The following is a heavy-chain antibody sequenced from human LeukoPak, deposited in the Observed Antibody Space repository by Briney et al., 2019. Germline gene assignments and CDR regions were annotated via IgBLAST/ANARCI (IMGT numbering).Heavy chain of an antibody. CDR2: ISSSSNYI. CDR1: GFTFSNYG. D-gene: IGHD3-22*01. V-gene: IGHV3-21*06. Sequence: PGGSLRLSFAASGFTFSNYGMHCDRQAPGKGLEWVSSISSSSNYIYYADSVKGRFTISRDNAKNSLYLQMNSLRAEDTAVYYCARDSEYYDSSGYFDTCYAMDACGRGTKVTVSS. J-gene: IGHJ6*01. CDR3: ARDSEYYDSSGYFDTCYAMDA.